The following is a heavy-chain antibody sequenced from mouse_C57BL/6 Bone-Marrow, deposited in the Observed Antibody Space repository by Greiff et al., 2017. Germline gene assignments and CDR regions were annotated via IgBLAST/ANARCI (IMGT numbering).Heavy chain of an antibody. D-gene: IGHD2-5*01. Sequence: VQLQQPGTELVKPGASVKLSCKASGYNFTSYWTHWVKQRPGQGLEWIGNINPSNGGTNYNEKFKSKATLTVDKSSSTAYMQLSSLTSEDSSVYYCARERAYYSNPMAYWGQGTLVTVSA. J-gene: IGHJ3*01. CDR1: GYNFTSYW. V-gene: IGHV1-53*01. CDR2: INPSNGGT. CDR3: ARERAYYSNPMAY.